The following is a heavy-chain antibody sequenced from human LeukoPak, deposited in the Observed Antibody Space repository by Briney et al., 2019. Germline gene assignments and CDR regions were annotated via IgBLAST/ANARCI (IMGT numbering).Heavy chain of an antibody. CDR2: INLSGST. J-gene: IGHJ4*02. CDR3: ASAGSGSYYNY. V-gene: IGHV4-34*01. D-gene: IGHD3-10*01. Sequence: SETLSLTCAVYGGSFSGYYWSWIRQPPGKGLEWIGEINLSGSTNYNPSLKSRVTISVDTSKNQFSLKLSSVTAADTAVYYCASAGSGSYYNYWGQGTLVTVSS. CDR1: GGSFSGYY.